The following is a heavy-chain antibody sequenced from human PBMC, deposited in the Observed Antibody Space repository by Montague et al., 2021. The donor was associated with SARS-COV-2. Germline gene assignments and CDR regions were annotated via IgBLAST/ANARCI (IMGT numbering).Heavy chain of an antibody. Sequence: SLRLSCAASGFTFNDFEMNWVRQAPGKGLEWVSYISNSGSSRQNSDSVKGRFSISRDNAENSLFLQINGLRVEDTAIYYCARVNSRAEYYFDYWGQGALVTVSS. CDR2: ISNSGSSR. D-gene: IGHD2/OR15-2a*01. V-gene: IGHV3-48*03. CDR3: ARVNSRAEYYFDY. CDR1: GFTFNDFE. J-gene: IGHJ4*02.